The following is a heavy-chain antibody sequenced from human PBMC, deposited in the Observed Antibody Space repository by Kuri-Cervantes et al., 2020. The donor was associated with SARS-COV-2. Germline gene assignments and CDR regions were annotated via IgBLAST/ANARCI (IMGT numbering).Heavy chain of an antibody. CDR3: AKDQHGIVVVVAAVDS. CDR1: GFTFSSYS. D-gene: IGHD2-15*01. J-gene: IGHJ4*02. CDR2: ISSSSSYI. V-gene: IGHV3-21*01. Sequence: GESLKISCAASGFTFSSYSMNWVRQAPGKGLEWVSSISSSSSYIYYADSVKGRFTISRDNSKNTLSLEMNSLRVEDTALYYCAKDQHGIVVVVAAVDSWGQGTLVTVSS.